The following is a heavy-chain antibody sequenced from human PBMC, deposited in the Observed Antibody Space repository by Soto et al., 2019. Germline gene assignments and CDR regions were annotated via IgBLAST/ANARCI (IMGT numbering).Heavy chain of an antibody. CDR2: IYYSGST. J-gene: IGHJ4*02. D-gene: IGHD5-12*01. CDR3: ARSGGKEWLRGQIDY. Sequence: QLQLQESGPGLVKPSETLSLTCTVSGGSISSSSYYWGWIRQPPGKGLEWIGSIYYSGSTYYNPSLKSRVTISVDTSKNQFSLKLSSVTAADTAVYYCARSGGKEWLRGQIDYWGQGTLVTVSS. CDR1: GGSISSSSYY. V-gene: IGHV4-39*01.